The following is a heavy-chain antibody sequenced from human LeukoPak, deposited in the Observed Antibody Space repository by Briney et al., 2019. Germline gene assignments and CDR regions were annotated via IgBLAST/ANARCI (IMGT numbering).Heavy chain of an antibody. Sequence: GGSLRLSCAASGFTFSSYWMTWVRQAPGKGLEWVAHIKQDGSEKYYVDSVKGRFTISRDNAKNSLYLQMNSLRDEDTAVYYCARLVGSRSCSGGTCYSDYWGQGTLVTVSS. J-gene: IGHJ4*02. V-gene: IGHV3-7*01. CDR3: ARLVGSRSCSGGTCYSDY. CDR1: GFTFSSYW. CDR2: IKQDGSEK. D-gene: IGHD2-15*01.